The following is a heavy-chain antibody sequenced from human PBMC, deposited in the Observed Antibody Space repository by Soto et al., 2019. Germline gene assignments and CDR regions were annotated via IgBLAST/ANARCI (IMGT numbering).Heavy chain of an antibody. Sequence: GGSLRLSCAASGFTFSSYAMHWVRQAPGKGLEWVAVISYDGSNKYYADSVKGRFTISRDNSKNTLYLQMNSLRAEDTAVYYCARDSGRVVITRPADYWGQGTLVTVSS. CDR3: ARDSGRVVITRPADY. D-gene: IGHD3-22*01. J-gene: IGHJ4*02. V-gene: IGHV3-30-3*01. CDR2: ISYDGSNK. CDR1: GFTFSSYA.